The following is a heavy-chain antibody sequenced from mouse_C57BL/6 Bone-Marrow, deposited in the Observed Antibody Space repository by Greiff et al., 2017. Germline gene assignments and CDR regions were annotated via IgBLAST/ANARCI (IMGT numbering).Heavy chain of an antibody. Sequence: EVQRVESGGGLVKPGGSLQLSCAASGFTFSSYAMSWVRQTPEKRLEWVATISDGGSYTYYPDNVKGRFTISRDNAKNNLYLQMSHLKSEDTAMYYCARENYSNYSDYWGQGTPLTVSS. D-gene: IGHD2-5*01. V-gene: IGHV5-4*01. J-gene: IGHJ2*01. CDR3: ARENYSNYSDY. CDR2: ISDGGSYT. CDR1: GFTFSSYA.